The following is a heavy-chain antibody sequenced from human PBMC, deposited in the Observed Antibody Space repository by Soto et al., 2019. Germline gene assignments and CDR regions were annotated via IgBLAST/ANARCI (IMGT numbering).Heavy chain of an antibody. Sequence: EVHLVESGGGLVKPGGTVRLSCAASGFTFTTYTFNWVRQAPGKGLEWVSSISSSSRDKFYADSLKARVTISRDNANASVFLKMNNLRGDDTAVYYCARQSWGGDGMGVWGQGTTVTVSS. V-gene: IGHV3-21*01. D-gene: IGHD3-16*01. CDR3: ARQSWGGDGMGV. J-gene: IGHJ6*02. CDR2: ISSSSRDK. CDR1: GFTFTTYT.